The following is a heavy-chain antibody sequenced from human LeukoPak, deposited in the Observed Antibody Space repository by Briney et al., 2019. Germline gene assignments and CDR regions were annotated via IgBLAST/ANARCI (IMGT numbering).Heavy chain of an antibody. V-gene: IGHV4-59*08. CDR1: GGSISSYY. D-gene: IGHD5-24*01. CDR2: IYYSGST. Sequence: SETLSLTCTVSGGSISSYYWSWIRQPPGKGLEWIGYIYYSGSTNYNPSLKSRVTISVDTSKNQFSLKLSSVTAADTAVYYCARHWATQDAFDIWGQGTMVTVS. J-gene: IGHJ3*02. CDR3: ARHWATQDAFDI.